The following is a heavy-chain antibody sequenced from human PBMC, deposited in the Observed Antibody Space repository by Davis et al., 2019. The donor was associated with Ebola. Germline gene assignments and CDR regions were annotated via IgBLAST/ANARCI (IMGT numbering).Heavy chain of an antibody. CDR2: IYPDDSDT. CDR3: TRQSGTDFDY. D-gene: IGHD1-1*01. CDR1: GYSFTSYW. Sequence: GESLKISCKGSGYSFTSYWIGWVRQMPGKGLEWMGIIYPDDSDTRYSPSFQGQVTISVDKSINTAYLQWSGLRASDTAMYYCTRQSGTDFDYWGQGTLVAVSA. J-gene: IGHJ4*02. V-gene: IGHV5-51*01.